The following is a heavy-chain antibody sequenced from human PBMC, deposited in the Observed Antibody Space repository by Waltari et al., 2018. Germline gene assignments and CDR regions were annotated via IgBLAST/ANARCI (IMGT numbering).Heavy chain of an antibody. CDR2: ISSSSSYI. V-gene: IGHV3-21*01. J-gene: IGHJ3*02. D-gene: IGHD1-1*01. CDR3: ARFGTDDAFDI. CDR1: GFPFSSYS. Sequence: EVQLVESGGGLVKPGGSLRLSCAASGFPFSSYSMTWVRQAPGKGLEWVSSISSSSSYIYYADSVKGRFTISRDNAKNSLYLQMNSLRAEDTAVYYCARFGTDDAFDIWGQGTMVTVSS.